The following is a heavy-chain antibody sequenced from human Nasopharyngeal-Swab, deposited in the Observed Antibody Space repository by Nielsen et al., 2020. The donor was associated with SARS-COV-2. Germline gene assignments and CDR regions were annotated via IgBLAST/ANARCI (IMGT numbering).Heavy chain of an antibody. Sequence: GGSLRLSCAASGFTFSSYGMHWVRQAPGKGLEWVAVIWYDGSNKYYADSVKGRFTISRDNSKNTLYLQMNSLRAEDTAVYYCAGDFGPRAYYYDSSGYQAFGYWGQGTLVTVSS. CDR2: IWYDGSNK. CDR3: AGDFGPRAYYYDSSGYQAFGY. J-gene: IGHJ4*02. V-gene: IGHV3-33*01. CDR1: GFTFSSYG. D-gene: IGHD3-22*01.